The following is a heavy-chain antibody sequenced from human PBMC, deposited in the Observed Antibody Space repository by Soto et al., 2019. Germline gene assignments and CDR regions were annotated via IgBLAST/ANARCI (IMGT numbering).Heavy chain of an antibody. J-gene: IGHJ6*02. Sequence: GGSLRLSCAASGFTFSSYGMHWVRQAPGKGLEWVAVISYDGSNKYYADSVKGRFTISRDNSKNTLYLQMNSLRAEDTAVYYCANSIVETSYYYYGMDVWGQGTTVTVSS. D-gene: IGHD3-16*02. CDR3: ANSIVETSYYYYGMDV. V-gene: IGHV3-30*18. CDR2: ISYDGSNK. CDR1: GFTFSSYG.